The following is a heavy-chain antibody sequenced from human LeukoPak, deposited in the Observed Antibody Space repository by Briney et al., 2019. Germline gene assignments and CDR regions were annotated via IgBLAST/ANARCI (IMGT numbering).Heavy chain of an antibody. J-gene: IGHJ6*02. CDR3: ARGSPHIVVVPAAIRPLYYYYGMDV. V-gene: IGHV4-34*01. D-gene: IGHD2-2*02. Sequence: SETLSLTYAVYGGSFSGYYWSWLRQPPGKGLEWIGEINHSGSTNYNPSLKSRVTISVDTSKNQFSLKLSSVTAADTAVYYCARGSPHIVVVPAAIRPLYYYYGMDVWGQGTTVTVSS. CDR2: INHSGST. CDR1: GGSFSGYY.